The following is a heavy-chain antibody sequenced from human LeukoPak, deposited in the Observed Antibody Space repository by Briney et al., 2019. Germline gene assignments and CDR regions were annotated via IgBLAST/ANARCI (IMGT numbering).Heavy chain of an antibody. D-gene: IGHD5-18*01. CDR2: INPSAGST. CDR3: ARDVGGYTYSHDY. CDR1: GYTFISYY. Sequence: ASVKVSCKASGYTFISYYMHWVRQAPGQGLEWMGIINPSAGSTTYAQKFQGRVTMTGDTSTSTVYMEMSSLRSEDTAVYYCARDVGGYTYSHDYWGQGTLVTVSS. J-gene: IGHJ4*02. V-gene: IGHV1-46*01.